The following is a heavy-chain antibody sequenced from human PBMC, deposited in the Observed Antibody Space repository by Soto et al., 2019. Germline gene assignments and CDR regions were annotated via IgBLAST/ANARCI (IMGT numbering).Heavy chain of an antibody. V-gene: IGHV4-31*03. Sequence: QVQLQESGPGLVKPSQTLSLTCTVSGGSISSGGYYWSWIRQHPGKGLEWIGYIYYSGSTYYNPSLKSRVTISVDSSKNQFSLKLSSVTAPNTAVYYCASDDIVATKFDYWGQGTLVTVSS. CDR2: IYYSGST. D-gene: IGHD5-12*01. J-gene: IGHJ4*02. CDR3: ASDDIVATKFDY. CDR1: GGSISSGGYY.